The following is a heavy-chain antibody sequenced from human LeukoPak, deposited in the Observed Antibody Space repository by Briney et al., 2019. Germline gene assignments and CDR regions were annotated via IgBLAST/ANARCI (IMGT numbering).Heavy chain of an antibody. J-gene: IGHJ4*02. D-gene: IGHD6-19*01. CDR1: GYTFTLYY. Sequence: ASVTVPFTPSGYTFTLYYMHWVRQAPGQGLEWMGWINPNTGATIYAHKFQGRVSMTSDTSISTAYMELTSLRSGDTALYYCARDRVGSGWPRPYYFEFWGQGTLVTVSS. V-gene: IGHV1-2*02. CDR2: INPNTGAT. CDR3: ARDRVGSGWPRPYYFEF.